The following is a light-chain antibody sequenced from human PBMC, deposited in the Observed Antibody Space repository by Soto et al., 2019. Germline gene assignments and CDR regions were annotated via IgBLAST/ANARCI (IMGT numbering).Light chain of an antibody. J-gene: IGKJ1*01. CDR3: LRYNAFSQT. CDR1: QSMNDW. V-gene: IGKV1-5*01. CDR2: DAS. Sequence: DIQMTQSPSTLSASVGDRVTITCRASQSMNDWLAWYQQKPGKAPKVLIYDASSLQSGVPSRFSGSGSGTEFTLTIDSLQSDDVAIYYCLRYNAFSQTFGQGNKVAI.